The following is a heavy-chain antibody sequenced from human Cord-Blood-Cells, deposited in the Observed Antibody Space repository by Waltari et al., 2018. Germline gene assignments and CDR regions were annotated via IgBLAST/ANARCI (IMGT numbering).Heavy chain of an antibody. J-gene: IGHJ4*02. CDR1: GGTFSSYA. V-gene: IGHV1-69*01. CDR2: IIPIFGTA. CDR3: AREASIQLWSRDYFDY. Sequence: QVQLVQSGAEVKKPGSSGKVSCKASGGTFSSYALSWVRQAPGQGLEWMGGIIPIFGTANYAQKFQGRVTITADESTSTAYMELSSLRSEDTAVYYCAREASIQLWSRDYFDYWGQGTLVTVSS. D-gene: IGHD5-18*01.